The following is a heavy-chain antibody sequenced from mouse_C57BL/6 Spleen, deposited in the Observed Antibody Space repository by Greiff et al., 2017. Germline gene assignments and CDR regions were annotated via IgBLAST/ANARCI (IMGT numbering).Heavy chain of an antibody. D-gene: IGHD2-12*01. J-gene: IGHJ2*01. CDR2: IYPGDGDT. Sequence: QVQLKESGPELVKPGASVKISCKASGYAFSSSWMNWVKQRPGKGLEWIGRIYPGDGDTNYNGKFKGKATLTADKSSSTAYMQLSSLTSEDSAVYFCARMRDYNYFDYWGQGTTLTVSS. V-gene: IGHV1-82*01. CDR1: GYAFSSSW. CDR3: ARMRDYNYFDY.